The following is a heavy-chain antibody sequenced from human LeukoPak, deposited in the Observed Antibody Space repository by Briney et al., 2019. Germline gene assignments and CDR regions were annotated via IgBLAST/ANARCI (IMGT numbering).Heavy chain of an antibody. CDR1: GFTFSSYG. D-gene: IGHD3-22*01. J-gene: IGHJ4*02. V-gene: IGHV3-30*02. CDR3: AKDRGSSGYYDISFDY. Sequence: PGGSLRLSCAASGFTFSSYGMHWVRQAPGKGLEWVAFIRYDGSNKYYADSVKGRFTISRDDSKNTLYLQMNSLRAEDTAVYHCAKDRGSSGYYDISFDYWGQGTLVTASS. CDR2: IRYDGSNK.